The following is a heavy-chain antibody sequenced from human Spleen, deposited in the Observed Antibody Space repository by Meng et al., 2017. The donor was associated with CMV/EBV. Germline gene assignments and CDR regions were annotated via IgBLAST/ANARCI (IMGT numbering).Heavy chain of an antibody. Sequence: QVQLVQAGAEVQKPGASVKVSCKASGYTFTGYYRHWVRQAPGQGLEWMGWINPNSGDTNYAQKFQGRVTMTRDTSISTAYMELSRLRSDDTAVYYCTRDAHLTTVTPNWFDPWGQGTLVTVSS. D-gene: IGHD4-17*01. V-gene: IGHV1-2*02. J-gene: IGHJ5*02. CDR1: GYTFTGYY. CDR3: TRDAHLTTVTPNWFDP. CDR2: INPNSGDT.